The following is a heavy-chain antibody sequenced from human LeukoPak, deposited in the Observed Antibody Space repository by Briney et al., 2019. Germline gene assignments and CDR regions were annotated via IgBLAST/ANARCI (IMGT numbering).Heavy chain of an antibody. J-gene: IGHJ5*02. CDR2: IYHSGST. V-gene: IGHV4-30-2*01. Sequence: SQTLSLTCAVSGGSISSGGYSWSWIRQPPGKGLEWIGYIYHSGSTYYNPSLKSRVTISVDRSKNQFSLKLSSVTAADTAVYYCAREKYDYGDYWFDPWGQGTLVTVSS. D-gene: IGHD4-17*01. CDR1: GGSISSGGYS. CDR3: AREKYDYGDYWFDP.